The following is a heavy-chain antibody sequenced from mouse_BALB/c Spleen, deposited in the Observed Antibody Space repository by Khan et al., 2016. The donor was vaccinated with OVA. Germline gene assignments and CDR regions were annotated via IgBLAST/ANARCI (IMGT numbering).Heavy chain of an antibody. D-gene: IGHD2-3*01. J-gene: IGHJ4*01. CDR3: ASDGSRYNYVMDY. CDR1: GYSITSDYA. V-gene: IGHV3-2*02. Sequence: EEGPGLVKPSQSLSLTCTVTGYSITSDYAWNWIRQFPGNKLEWMGYISSSGSTNYNPALKSRISITRDTSKNQFFLQLNSVTTEDTATYYCASDGSRYNYVMDYWGQGTSVTVSS. CDR2: ISSSGST.